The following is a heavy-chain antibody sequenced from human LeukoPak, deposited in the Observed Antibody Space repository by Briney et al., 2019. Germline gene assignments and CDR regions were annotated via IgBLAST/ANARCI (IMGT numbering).Heavy chain of an antibody. Sequence: GASVKVSCKASGYTFTSYGISWVRQAPGQGLEWMGWISAYNGNTNYAQKLQGRVTMTTDTSTSTAYMGLRSLRSDGTAVYYCARVVVVAATRVHYFDYWGQGTLVTVSS. D-gene: IGHD2-15*01. J-gene: IGHJ4*02. V-gene: IGHV1-18*01. CDR1: GYTFTSYG. CDR3: ARVVVVAATRVHYFDY. CDR2: ISAYNGNT.